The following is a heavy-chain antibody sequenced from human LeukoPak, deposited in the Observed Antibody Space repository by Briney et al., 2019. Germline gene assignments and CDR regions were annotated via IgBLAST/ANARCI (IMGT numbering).Heavy chain of an antibody. CDR2: IYSGGST. Sequence: PGGSLRLSCAASGFTVSSNYMSWVRQAPGKGLELVSVIYSGGSTYYADSVKGRFTISRDNSKNTLYLQMNSLRAEDTAVYYCARVGIGGSYSYFDYWGQGTLVTVSS. D-gene: IGHD1-26*01. CDR1: GFTVSSNY. J-gene: IGHJ4*02. CDR3: ARVGIGGSYSYFDY. V-gene: IGHV3-53*01.